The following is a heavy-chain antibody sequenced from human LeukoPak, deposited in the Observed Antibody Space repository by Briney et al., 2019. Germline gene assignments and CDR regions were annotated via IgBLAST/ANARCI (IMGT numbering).Heavy chain of an antibody. J-gene: IGHJ4*02. Sequence: ASVKVSCKTPGGTFRNYAINWVRQAPGQGLEWMGRMNPNSGNTGYAQKFQGRVTMTRNTSISTAYMELSSLRSEDTAVYYCARVGWLQLQDYFDYWGQGTLVTVSS. CDR2: MNPNSGNT. CDR3: ARVGWLQLQDYFDY. D-gene: IGHD5-24*01. CDR1: GGTFRNYA. V-gene: IGHV1-8*01.